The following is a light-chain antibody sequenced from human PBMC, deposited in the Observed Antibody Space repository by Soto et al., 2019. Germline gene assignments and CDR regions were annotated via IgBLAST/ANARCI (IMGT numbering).Light chain of an antibody. Sequence: QSALPQPPSVSRSPVQSVTISCTGTSSDVGHYNSVSWYRQPPGTAPKLIIYEVSNRPSGVPDRFSGSKSGNTASLTISGLQAEDEADYYCSSYTSSSTYVFGTGTKVTVL. CDR3: SSYTSSSTYV. V-gene: IGLV2-18*02. J-gene: IGLJ1*01. CDR2: EVS. CDR1: SSDVGHYNS.